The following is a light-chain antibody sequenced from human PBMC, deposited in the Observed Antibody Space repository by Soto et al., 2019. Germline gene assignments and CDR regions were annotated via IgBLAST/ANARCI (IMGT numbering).Light chain of an antibody. J-gene: IGKJ1*01. CDR3: QHYNSYSEA. CDR1: QSVSSSY. V-gene: IGKV3-20*01. Sequence: EIVLTQSPCTLSLSTGERATLSSRASQSVSSSYLAWYQQKPGQAPRLLIYGASSRATGIPDRFSGSGSGTDFTLTISSLQPDDFATYYCQHYNSYSEAFGQGTKVDIK. CDR2: GAS.